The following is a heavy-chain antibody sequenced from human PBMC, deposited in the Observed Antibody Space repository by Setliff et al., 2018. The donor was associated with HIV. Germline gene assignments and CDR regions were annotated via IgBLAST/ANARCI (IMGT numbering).Heavy chain of an antibody. D-gene: IGHD3-22*01. CDR3: ARSWYYYDSSGPFDY. V-gene: IGHV4-34*01. CDR1: GGSFSGYY. CDR2: INHSGST. J-gene: IGHJ4*02. Sequence: SETLSLTCAVYGGSFSGYYWSWIRQPPGKGLEWIGEINHSGSTNYNPSLKSRVTISVDTSKNQFFLKLSSVTAADTAVYYCARSWYYYDSSGPFDYWGQGTLVTVSS.